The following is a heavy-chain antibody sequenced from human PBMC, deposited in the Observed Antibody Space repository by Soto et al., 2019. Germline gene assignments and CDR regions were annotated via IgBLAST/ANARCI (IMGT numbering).Heavy chain of an antibody. CDR3: AHAYGGTSWPNDAFDV. D-gene: IGHD2-2*01. CDR1: GFSLSANGVG. Sequence: QITLKESGPTLVKPTQTLTLTCTFSGFSLSANGVGVAWIRQPPGQALEWLALIYWDDDKRYRTSLRSRLTITQDTSKNQVVLTMTNMDPVDTGTYYCAHAYGGTSWPNDAFDVWGQGTVVTVSS. CDR2: IYWDDDK. J-gene: IGHJ3*01. V-gene: IGHV2-5*02.